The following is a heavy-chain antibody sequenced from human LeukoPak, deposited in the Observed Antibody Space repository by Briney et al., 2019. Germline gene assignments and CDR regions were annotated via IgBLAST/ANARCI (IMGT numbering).Heavy chain of an antibody. J-gene: IGHJ4*02. CDR2: ISYDGSNK. CDR1: GFTFSSYG. V-gene: IGHV3-30*18. CDR3: AKDSYYYGSGSYDV. Sequence: GRSLRLSCAASGFTFSSYGMHWVRQAPGKGLEWVAGISYDGSNKYYADSVKGRFTISRDNSKNTLYLQMNSLRAEDTAVYYCAKDSYYYGSGSYDVWGQGTLVTVSS. D-gene: IGHD3-10*01.